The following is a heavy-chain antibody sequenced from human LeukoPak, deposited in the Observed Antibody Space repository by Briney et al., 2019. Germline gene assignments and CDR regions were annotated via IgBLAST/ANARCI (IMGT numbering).Heavy chain of an antibody. J-gene: IGHJ5*02. D-gene: IGHD6-13*01. CDR2: INHSGST. CDR3: ARVEGYQQLVNWFDP. Sequence: SETLSLTCAVYGGSFSGYYWSWIRQPPGKGLEWIGEINHSGSTNYNPSLKSRVTISVDTSKNQFSLKLSSVTAADTAVYYCARVEGYQQLVNWFDPWGQGTLVTVSS. V-gene: IGHV4-34*01. CDR1: GGSFSGYY.